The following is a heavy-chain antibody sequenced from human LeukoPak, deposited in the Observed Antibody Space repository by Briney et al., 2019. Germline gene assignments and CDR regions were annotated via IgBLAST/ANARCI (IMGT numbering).Heavy chain of an antibody. D-gene: IGHD1-26*01. CDR3: ARFRLAGGYSFDY. CDR1: GFTFSSYG. CDR2: IRYDGSNK. Sequence: GGSLRLSCAASGFTFSSYGMHWVRQAPGKGLEWVAFIRYDGSNKYYADSVKGRFTISRDNAKNSLYLQMNSLRAEDTAVYYCARFRLAGGYSFDYWGQGTLVTVSS. V-gene: IGHV3-30*02. J-gene: IGHJ4*02.